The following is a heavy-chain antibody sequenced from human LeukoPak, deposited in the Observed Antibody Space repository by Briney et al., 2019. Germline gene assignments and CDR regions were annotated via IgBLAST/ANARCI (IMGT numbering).Heavy chain of an antibody. J-gene: IGHJ6*03. CDR3: AQGAYGFGEKHTYYYIEV. V-gene: IGHV4-4*07. D-gene: IGHD3-10*01. CDR2: IFGSGGS. Sequence: SETLSLTCSVSGGSVSDSSWSWIRQPAGKGLEWIGRIFGSGGSNYNPSLKSRVTMSVDTSKNQFSLKLTSLTAADTALYFCAQGAYGFGEKHTYYYIEVWGKGTTVTVSS. CDR1: GGSVSDSS.